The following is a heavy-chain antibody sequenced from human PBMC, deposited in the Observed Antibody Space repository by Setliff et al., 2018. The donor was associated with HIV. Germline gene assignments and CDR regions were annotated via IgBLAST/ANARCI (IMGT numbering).Heavy chain of an antibody. Sequence: QPGGSLRLSCAASGFIFNDYWMHWVRQAPGKGLVWVSRINSDGSTTTYADSVKGRFTISRDNAKNTLSLQMNGLRAEDTAVYYCVGDRELYRWGQGTLVTVSS. D-gene: IGHD1-26*01. J-gene: IGHJ5*02. CDR1: GFIFNDYW. CDR3: VGDRELYR. CDR2: INSDGSTT. V-gene: IGHV3-74*01.